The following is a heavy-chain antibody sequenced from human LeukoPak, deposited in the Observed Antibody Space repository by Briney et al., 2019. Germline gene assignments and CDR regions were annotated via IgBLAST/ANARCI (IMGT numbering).Heavy chain of an antibody. CDR3: AKDPGDSAVAGTGY. Sequence: PGGSLRLSCAASGFTFSSYGMHWVRQAPGKGLEWVAVISYDGSNKYYADSVKGRFTISRDNSKNTLYLQMNSLRAEDTAVYYCAKDPGDSAVAGTGYWGQGTLVTDSS. V-gene: IGHV3-30*18. J-gene: IGHJ4*02. D-gene: IGHD6-19*01. CDR2: ISYDGSNK. CDR1: GFTFSSYG.